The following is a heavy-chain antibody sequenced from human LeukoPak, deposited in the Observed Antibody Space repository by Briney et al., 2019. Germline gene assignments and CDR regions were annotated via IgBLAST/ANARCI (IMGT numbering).Heavy chain of an antibody. J-gene: IGHJ5*02. CDR3: AQLVGVTFT. Sequence: PGRSLRLSCAASGFTVNSNYMSWVRQAPGKGLEWVSVIYSGGNTYYADSVNGRFTISRDNSRITLYLQMNSLRAEDTAVYYCAQLVGVTFTWGQGTLVTVSS. CDR2: IYSGGNT. D-gene: IGHD2-8*02. V-gene: IGHV3-53*01. CDR1: GFTVNSNY.